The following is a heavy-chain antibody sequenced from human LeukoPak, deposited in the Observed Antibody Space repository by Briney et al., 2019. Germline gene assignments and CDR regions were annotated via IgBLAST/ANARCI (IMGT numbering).Heavy chain of an antibody. D-gene: IGHD6-19*01. J-gene: IGHJ4*02. Sequence: GGSLRLSCAASGFTFSSYAMSWVRRAPGKGLEWVSAISGSGGSTYYADSVKGRFTISRDNSKNTLYLQMNSLRAEDTAVYYCAKAPAGPYIYFDYWGQGTLVTVSS. CDR1: GFTFSSYA. CDR3: AKAPAGPYIYFDY. V-gene: IGHV3-23*01. CDR2: ISGSGGST.